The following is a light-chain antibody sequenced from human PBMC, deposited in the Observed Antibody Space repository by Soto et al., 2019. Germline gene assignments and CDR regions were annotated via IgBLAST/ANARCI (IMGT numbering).Light chain of an antibody. J-gene: IGKJ4*01. CDR3: QPYNFWPPVP. CDR2: GAS. V-gene: IGKV3-15*01. CDR1: QTISYN. Sequence: EIVMTQSPVTLSLSPGERATLSCRASQTISYNLAWYQQKPGQAPRLLIYGASTSATGIPARFSGSGSGTEYTLTLNGLRSDDLAVYSCQPYNFWPPVPFGGGTRVEIK.